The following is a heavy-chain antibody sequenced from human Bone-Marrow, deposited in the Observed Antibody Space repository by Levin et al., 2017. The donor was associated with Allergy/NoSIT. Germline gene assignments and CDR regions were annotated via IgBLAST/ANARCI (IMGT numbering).Heavy chain of an antibody. D-gene: IGHD6-13*01. V-gene: IGHV3-30*18. CDR2: ISYDGSNK. Sequence: GGSLRLSCAASGFTFSSYGMHWVRQAPGKGLEWVAVISYDGSNKYYADSVKGRFTISRDNSKNTLYLQMNSLRAEDTAVYYCAKDRIIAAAGTCYFDYWGQGTLVTVSS. CDR1: GFTFSSYG. J-gene: IGHJ4*02. CDR3: AKDRIIAAAGTCYFDY.